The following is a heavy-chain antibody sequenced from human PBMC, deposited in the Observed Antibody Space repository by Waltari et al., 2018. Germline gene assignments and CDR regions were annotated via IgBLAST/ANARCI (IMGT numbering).Heavy chain of an antibody. J-gene: IGHJ4*02. CDR2: VNPNSGNT. CDR1: GYTFTSYD. CDR3: ARMPRRGWSGWYWVGRDY. V-gene: IGHV1-8*01. Sequence: QVQLVQSGAEVKKPGASVKVSCKASGYTFTSYDINWVRQATGQGLEWMGWVNPNSGNTGYAQKVQGRVTMTRNTSISTAYMELSSLRSEDTAVYYCARMPRRGWSGWYWVGRDYWGQGTLVTVSS. D-gene: IGHD6-19*01.